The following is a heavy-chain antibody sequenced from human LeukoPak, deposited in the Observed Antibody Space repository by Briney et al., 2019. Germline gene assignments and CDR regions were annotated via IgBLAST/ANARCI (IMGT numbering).Heavy chain of an antibody. D-gene: IGHD3-9*01. CDR3: ARSDWLSTSDAFDI. Sequence: ASVKVSCKASGYTFTSYGISWVRRAPGQGLEWMGWISAYNGNTNYAQKLQGRVTMTTDTSTSTAYMELRSLRSDDTAVYYCARSDWLSTSDAFDIWGQGTMVTVSS. V-gene: IGHV1-18*04. J-gene: IGHJ3*02. CDR2: ISAYNGNT. CDR1: GYTFTSYG.